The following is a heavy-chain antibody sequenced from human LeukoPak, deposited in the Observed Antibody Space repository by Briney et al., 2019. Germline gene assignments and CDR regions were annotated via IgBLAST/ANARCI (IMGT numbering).Heavy chain of an antibody. V-gene: IGHV3-13*04. CDR3: VRGLGRSTAFDI. CDR1: GFTVSAYD. D-gene: IGHD2-2*01. Sequence: GGSLRLSCVVAGFTVSAYDMHWTRQTTGNDLEWVSGIAIAGGTFYPGSVKGRFTISRDNAKNSLYLQMNSLRAGDTAVYFCVRGLGRSTAFDIWGQGTMVIVSS. CDR2: IAIAGGT. J-gene: IGHJ3*02.